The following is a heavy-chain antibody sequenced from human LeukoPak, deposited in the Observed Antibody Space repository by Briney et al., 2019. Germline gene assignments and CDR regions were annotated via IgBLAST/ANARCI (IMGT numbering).Heavy chain of an antibody. CDR3: AKPARTDYADY. CDR1: GFTFSSYS. CDR2: IYSGGST. V-gene: IGHV3-53*01. J-gene: IGHJ4*02. Sequence: PGGSLRLSCAASGFTFSSYSMNWVRQAPEKGLEWVSVIYSGGSTYYADSVKGRFTISRDNSKNTLYLQMNSLRAEDTAVYYCAKPARTDYADYWGQGTLVTVSS. D-gene: IGHD1-14*01.